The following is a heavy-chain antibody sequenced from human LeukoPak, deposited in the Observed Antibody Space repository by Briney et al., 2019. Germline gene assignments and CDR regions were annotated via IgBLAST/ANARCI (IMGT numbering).Heavy chain of an antibody. V-gene: IGHV4-31*03. Sequence: SETLSLTCTVSGGSISSGGCYWSWIRQHPGKGLEWIGYVYYSGSTYYNPSLKSRVTISLDTSKNQFSLKLTSVTAADTAVYYCARDVPKKAPYGVDVWGQGTTVIVSS. CDR2: VYYSGST. CDR3: ARDVPKKAPYGVDV. J-gene: IGHJ6*02. D-gene: IGHD2-2*01. CDR1: GGSISSGGCY.